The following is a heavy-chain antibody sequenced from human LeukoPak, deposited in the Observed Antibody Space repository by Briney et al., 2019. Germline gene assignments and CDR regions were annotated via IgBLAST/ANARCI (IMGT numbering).Heavy chain of an antibody. CDR1: GYSFTSYW. CDR3: ARAPYSGYDYVAY. D-gene: IGHD5-12*01. Sequence: GESLKISCKGSGYSFTSYWIGWVRQMPGKGLEWMGIIHPGDSDTRYSPSFQGQVTISADKSISTAYLQWTSLKASDTATYYCARAPYSGYDYVAYWGQGTLVTVSS. J-gene: IGHJ4*02. V-gene: IGHV5-51*01. CDR2: IHPGDSDT.